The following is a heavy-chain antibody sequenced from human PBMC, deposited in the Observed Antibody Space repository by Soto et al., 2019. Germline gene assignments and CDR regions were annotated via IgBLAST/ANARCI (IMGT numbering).Heavy chain of an antibody. J-gene: IGHJ4*02. V-gene: IGHV3-74*01. Sequence: PGGSLRVSCAASGFTFSSYWMHWVRQVPGKGLLWVSRIDEYGSTINYADSVKGRFAISRVNSWKTLYLEMNSLRAEDTALYYCTRDIGGKVAYWGPGTLVTVSS. CDR1: GFTFSSYW. CDR3: TRDIGGKVAY. D-gene: IGHD3-10*01. CDR2: IDEYGSTI.